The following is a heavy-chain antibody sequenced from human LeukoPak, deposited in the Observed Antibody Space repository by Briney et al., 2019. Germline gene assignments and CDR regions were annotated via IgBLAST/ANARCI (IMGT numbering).Heavy chain of an antibody. CDR1: GYSISSGYY. CDR3: ARHTGKSLWTSLDY. CDR2: IYHSGST. J-gene: IGHJ4*02. D-gene: IGHD3/OR15-3a*01. Sequence: SETLSLTCAVSGYSISSGYYWGWIRQPPGKGLEWIGSIYHSGSTYYNPSLKSRVTISVDTPKNQFSLKLSSVTAADTAVYYCARHTGKSLWTSLDYWDQGTLVTVSS. V-gene: IGHV4-38-2*01.